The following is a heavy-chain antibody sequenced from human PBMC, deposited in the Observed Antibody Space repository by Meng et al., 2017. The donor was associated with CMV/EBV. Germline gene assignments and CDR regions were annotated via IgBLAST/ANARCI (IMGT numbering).Heavy chain of an antibody. V-gene: IGHV4-39*07. D-gene: IGHD3-22*01. CDR2: IYYSGST. CDR1: GGSISSSSYY. CDR3: ARGYSSGYVDALDI. J-gene: IGHJ3*02. Sequence: GSLRLSCTVSGGSISSSSYYWGWIRQPPGKGLEWIGSIYYSGSTYYNPSLKSRVTISVDTSKNQFSLKLSSVTAADTAVYYCARGYSSGYVDALDIWGQGTMVTVSS.